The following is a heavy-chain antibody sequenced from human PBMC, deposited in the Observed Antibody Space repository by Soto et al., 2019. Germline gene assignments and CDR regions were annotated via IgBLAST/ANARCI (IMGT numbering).Heavy chain of an antibody. CDR3: AREGSSSGPDYEY. CDR1: GFTVSSNY. V-gene: IGHV3-53*01. CDR2: ISGSGGST. Sequence: GGSLRLSCAASGFTVSSNYMSWVRQAPGKGLEWVSVISGSGGSTYYADSVKGRFTISRDNSKNLIYLQMNSLKTEDTAVYYCAREGSSSGPDYEYWGQGTQVTVSS. D-gene: IGHD3-22*01. J-gene: IGHJ4*02.